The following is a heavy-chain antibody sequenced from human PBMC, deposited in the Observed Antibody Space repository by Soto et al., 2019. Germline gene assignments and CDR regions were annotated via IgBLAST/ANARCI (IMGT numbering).Heavy chain of an antibody. CDR2: IWYDGSNK. CDR3: AREVTIAAGLYNWFDP. Sequence: PGGSLRLSCAASGFTFSSYGMHWVRQAPGKGLEWVAVIWYDGSNKYYADSVKGRFTISRDNSKNTLYLQMNSLRAEDTAVYYCAREVTIAAGLYNWFDPWGQGTLVTVSS. J-gene: IGHJ5*02. CDR1: GFTFSSYG. V-gene: IGHV3-33*01. D-gene: IGHD6-6*01.